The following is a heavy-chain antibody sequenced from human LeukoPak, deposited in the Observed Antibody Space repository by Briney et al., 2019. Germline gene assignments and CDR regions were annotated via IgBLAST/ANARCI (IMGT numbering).Heavy chain of an antibody. J-gene: IGHJ3*02. CDR1: GFTVSSNY. CDR3: ARAGESSGYYPEAI. Sequence: GGSLRLSCAASGFTVSSNYMSWVRQAPGKGLEWVSVIYSGGSTYYADSVKGRFTISRDDSKNTLYLQMNSLRAEDTAVYYCARAGESSGYYPEAIWGQGTMVTVSS. CDR2: IYSGGST. D-gene: IGHD3-22*01. V-gene: IGHV3-66*01.